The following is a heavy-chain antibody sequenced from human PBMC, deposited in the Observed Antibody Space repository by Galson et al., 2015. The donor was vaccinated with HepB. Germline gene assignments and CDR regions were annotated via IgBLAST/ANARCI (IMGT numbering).Heavy chain of an antibody. CDR3: VKSGYCASTTCYSAFDY. J-gene: IGHJ4*02. CDR2: ISSNGDST. Sequence: SLRLSCAASGFTFSRHLLHWVRRAPGKGLEYVSAISSNGDSTYYADSVKGRFTISRDNSRNTLYLQVSSLRAEDTAVYYCVKSGYCASTTCYSAFDYWGQGTLVTVSS. CDR1: GFTFSRHL. D-gene: IGHD2-2*01. V-gene: IGHV3-64D*06.